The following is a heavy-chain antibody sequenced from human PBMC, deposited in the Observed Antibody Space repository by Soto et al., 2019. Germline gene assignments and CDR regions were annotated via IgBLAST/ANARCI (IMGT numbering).Heavy chain of an antibody. J-gene: IGHJ5*02. CDR3: ARDYCSSTSCLNGNWFDP. D-gene: IGHD2-2*01. Sequence: SQTLSLTCAISGDSVSSNSAAWNWIRPSPSRGLEWLGRTYYRSKWYNDYAVSVKSRITINPDTSKNQFSLQLNSVTPEDTAVYYCARDYCSSTSCLNGNWFDPWGQGTLVTVSS. CDR2: TYYRSKWYN. V-gene: IGHV6-1*01. CDR1: GDSVSSNSAA.